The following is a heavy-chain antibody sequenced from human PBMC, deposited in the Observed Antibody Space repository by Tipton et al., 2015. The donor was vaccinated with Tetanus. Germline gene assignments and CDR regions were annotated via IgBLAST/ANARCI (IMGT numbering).Heavy chain of an antibody. J-gene: IGHJ6*02. D-gene: IGHD6-19*01. V-gene: IGHV4-59*01. Sequence: TLSLTCAVYGGSFSGYYLSWIRQPPGKGLEWIGYIYYSGSTNYNPSLKSRVTISVDTSKNQFSLKLSSVTAADTAVYYCARAEYSSGWSSTDRYAAYGRVVGGQGTTATVSS. CDR2: IYYSGST. CDR1: GGSFSGYY. CDR3: ARAEYSSGWSSTDRYAAYGRVV.